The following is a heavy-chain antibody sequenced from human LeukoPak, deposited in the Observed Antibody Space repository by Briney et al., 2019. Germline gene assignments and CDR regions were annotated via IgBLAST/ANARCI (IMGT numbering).Heavy chain of an antibody. CDR1: GFTFSTYW. CDR2: INSDGRST. Sequence: GGSLRLSCAASGFTFSTYWMHWVRQAPGKGLVWVSRINSDGRSTSYADSVKGRFTISRDNAKNTLYLQMNSLRAEDTAVYYCAKRRGYSYGYSDYWGQGTLVTVSS. D-gene: IGHD5-18*01. J-gene: IGHJ4*02. CDR3: AKRRGYSYGYSDY. V-gene: IGHV3-74*01.